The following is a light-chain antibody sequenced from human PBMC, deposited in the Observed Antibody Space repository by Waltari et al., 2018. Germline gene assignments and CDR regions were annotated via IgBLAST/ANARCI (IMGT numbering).Light chain of an antibody. CDR3: SSDAGSDYPYV. J-gene: IGLJ1*01. CDR2: EVN. V-gene: IGLV2-8*01. CDR1: FSDIGSTNF. Sequence: QSALTQPPSASGSPGQSVTISCTGTFSDIGSTNFVSWYQQRPGKAPKLIIYEVNNRPAAVLDRFSGSKSCNTASLSFSGLQAEDEAAYYCSSDAGSDYPYVFGTGTKVTVL.